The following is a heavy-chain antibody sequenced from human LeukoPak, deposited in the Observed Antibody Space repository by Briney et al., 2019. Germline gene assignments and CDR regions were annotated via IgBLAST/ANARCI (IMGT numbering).Heavy chain of an antibody. Sequence: ASVKVSCKASGGTFSSYAISWVRQAPGQGPEWMGRIIPIFGTANYAQKFQGRVTITADKSTSTAYMELSSLRSEDTAVYYCARERQYSYGRGYYYYMDVWGKGTTVTVSS. D-gene: IGHD5-18*01. CDR3: ARERQYSYGRGYYYYMDV. J-gene: IGHJ6*03. V-gene: IGHV1-69*06. CDR1: GGTFSSYA. CDR2: IIPIFGTA.